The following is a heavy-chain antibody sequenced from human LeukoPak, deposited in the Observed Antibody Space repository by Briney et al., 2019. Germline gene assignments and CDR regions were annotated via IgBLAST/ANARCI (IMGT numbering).Heavy chain of an antibody. V-gene: IGHV3-7*01. J-gene: IGHJ4*02. Sequence: GGSLRLSCAASGFTFSSYWMSWVRQAPGEGLEWVANIKQDGSEKYYVDSVKGRFTISRDNAKNSLYLQMNSLRAEDTAVYYCARITMVRGVRSHFDYWGQGTLVTVSS. CDR1: GFTFSSYW. D-gene: IGHD3-10*01. CDR3: ARITMVRGVRSHFDY. CDR2: IKQDGSEK.